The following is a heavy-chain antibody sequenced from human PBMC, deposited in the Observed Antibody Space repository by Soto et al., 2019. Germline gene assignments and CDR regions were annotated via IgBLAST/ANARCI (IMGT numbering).Heavy chain of an antibody. V-gene: IGHV3-21*01. J-gene: IGHJ4*02. CDR3: ARDQPGYSYGYGLGY. CDR2: ISSSSSYI. Sequence: GGSLRLSCAASGFTFSSYSMNWVRQAPGKGLEWVSSISSSSSYIYYADSVKGRFTISRDIAKNSLYLQMNSLRAEDMAVYYCARDQPGYSYGYGLGYWGQGTLVTVSS. CDR1: GFTFSSYS. D-gene: IGHD5-18*01.